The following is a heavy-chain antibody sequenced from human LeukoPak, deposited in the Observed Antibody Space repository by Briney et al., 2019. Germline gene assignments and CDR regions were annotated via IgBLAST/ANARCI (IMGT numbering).Heavy chain of an antibody. CDR1: GFTFSSYA. D-gene: IGHD2-2*01. CDR3: AKWSGSRNAFDI. CDR2: ISGSGGGT. Sequence: GGSLRLSCAASGFTFSSYAMSWVRQAPGKGLEWVSAISGSGGGTYYADSVKGRFTISRDNSKNTLYLQMNSLRAEDTAVYYCAKWSGSRNAFDIWGQGTMVTVSS. J-gene: IGHJ3*02. V-gene: IGHV3-23*01.